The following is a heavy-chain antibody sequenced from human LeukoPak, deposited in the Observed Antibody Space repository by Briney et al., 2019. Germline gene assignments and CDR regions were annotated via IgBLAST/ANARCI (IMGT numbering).Heavy chain of an antibody. CDR1: GYTFTGYY. V-gene: IGHV1-2*02. CDR2: INPNSGGT. CDR3: ARVVKRIAVAGRAGRYFDY. Sequence: ASVKVSCKASGYTFTGYYMHWVRQAPGQGLEWMGWINPNSGGTNYAQKFQGRVTMTRDTSISTAYMELSRLRSDDTAVYYCARVVKRIAVAGRAGRYFDYWGQGTLVTVSS. D-gene: IGHD6-19*01. J-gene: IGHJ4*02.